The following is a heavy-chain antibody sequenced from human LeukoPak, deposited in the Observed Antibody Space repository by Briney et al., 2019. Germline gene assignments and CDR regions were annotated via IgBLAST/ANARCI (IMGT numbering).Heavy chain of an antibody. Sequence: GASVKVSCKASGNIFTGYQMHWARQAPGQGLEWMGWISAYNGNTNYAQKLQGRVTMTTDTSTSTAYMELRSLRSDDTAVYYCARGPVLYGSGSYYNVFYMDVWGKGTTVTISS. CDR3: ARGPVLYGSGSYYNVFYMDV. J-gene: IGHJ6*03. CDR1: GNIFTGYQ. D-gene: IGHD3-10*01. V-gene: IGHV1-18*04. CDR2: ISAYNGNT.